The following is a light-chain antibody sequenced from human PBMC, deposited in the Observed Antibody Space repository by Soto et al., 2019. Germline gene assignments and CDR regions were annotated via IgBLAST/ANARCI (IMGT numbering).Light chain of an antibody. Sequence: DIQMTQSPSTLSASVGDRVNITCRASQNINSWLAWYQQKPGKAPNLLIYDASTLESGVPSRFSGSGSGTEFTLTISSLQPEDFATYYCQQFHSFSLTFGQGTKV. J-gene: IGKJ1*01. CDR1: QNINSW. CDR2: DAS. CDR3: QQFHSFSLT. V-gene: IGKV1-5*01.